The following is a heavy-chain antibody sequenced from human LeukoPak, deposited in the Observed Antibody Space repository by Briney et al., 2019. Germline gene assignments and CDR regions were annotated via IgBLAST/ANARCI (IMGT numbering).Heavy chain of an antibody. J-gene: IGHJ6*03. CDR2: IYYSGST. Sequence: SETLSLTCTVSGGSNSSSSYYWGWIRQPPGKGLEWIGSIYYSGSTYYNPSLKSRVTISVDTSKNQFSLKLSSVTAADTAVYYCASQGPATLPYYYYYYYMDVWGKGTTVTVSS. CDR3: ASQGPATLPYYYYYYYMDV. D-gene: IGHD2-2*01. CDR1: GGSNSSSSYY. V-gene: IGHV4-39*07.